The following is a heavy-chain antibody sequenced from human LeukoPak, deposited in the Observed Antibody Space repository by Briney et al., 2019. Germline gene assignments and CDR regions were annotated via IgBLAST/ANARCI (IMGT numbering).Heavy chain of an antibody. D-gene: IGHD5-12*01. CDR1: GGSISTSNYY. V-gene: IGHV4-39*01. Sequence: SETLSLTCTVSGGSISTSNYYWGWIRQPPGKGLEWIGSIYYSGSTYYNPSLKSRVTISVDTSKNQFSLKLSSVTAADTAVYYCARYSGSDYYWFDPWGQGTLVTVSS. J-gene: IGHJ5*02. CDR2: IYYSGST. CDR3: ARYSGSDYYWFDP.